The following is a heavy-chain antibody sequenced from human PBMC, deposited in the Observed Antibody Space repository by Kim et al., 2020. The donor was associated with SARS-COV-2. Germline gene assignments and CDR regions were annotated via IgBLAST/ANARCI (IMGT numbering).Heavy chain of an antibody. Sequence: GGSLRLSCTASGFTFGDYAMSWVRQAPGKGLEWVGFIRSKAYGGTTEYAASVKGRFTISRDDSKSIAYLQMNSLKTEDTAVYYCTRDDGGNSDDYWGQGTLVTVSS. V-gene: IGHV3-49*04. D-gene: IGHD2-21*02. CDR3: TRDDGGNSDDY. J-gene: IGHJ4*02. CDR2: IRSKAYGGTT. CDR1: GFTFGDYA.